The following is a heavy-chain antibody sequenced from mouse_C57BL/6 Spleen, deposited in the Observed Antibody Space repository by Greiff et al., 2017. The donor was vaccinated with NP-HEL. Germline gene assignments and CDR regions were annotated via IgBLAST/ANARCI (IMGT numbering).Heavy chain of an antibody. Sequence: EVQLHQSGPVLVKPGASVKMSCKASGYTFTDYYMNWVKQSHGKSLEWIGVINPYNGGTSYNQKFKGKATLTVDKSSSTAYMELNSLTSEDSAVYYCARRSIYYDYDYWGQGTTLTVSS. V-gene: IGHV1-19*01. CDR3: ARRSIYYDYDY. CDR1: GYTFTDYY. CDR2: INPYNGGT. D-gene: IGHD2-4*01. J-gene: IGHJ2*01.